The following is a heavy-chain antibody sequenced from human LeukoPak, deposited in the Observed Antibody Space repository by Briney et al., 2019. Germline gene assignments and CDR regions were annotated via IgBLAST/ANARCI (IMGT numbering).Heavy chain of an antibody. Sequence: SETLSLTCTVSGGSISSYYWSWIRQPPGKGLEWIGYIYYSGSTNYNPSPKSRVTISVDTSKNQFSLKLSSVTAAGTAVYYCARDPPDYYDSSGPATSLLDYWGQGTLVTVSS. J-gene: IGHJ4*02. V-gene: IGHV4-59*12. CDR3: ARDPPDYYDSSGPATSLLDY. CDR1: GGSISSYY. D-gene: IGHD3-22*01. CDR2: IYYSGST.